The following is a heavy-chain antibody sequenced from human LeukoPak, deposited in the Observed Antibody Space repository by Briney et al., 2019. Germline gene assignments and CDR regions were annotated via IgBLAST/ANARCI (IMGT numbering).Heavy chain of an antibody. D-gene: IGHD3-22*01. CDR2: IYYSGST. CDR3: AREWSSGYYYYGGRAEYFQH. CDR1: GGSISSSSYY. Sequence: SETLSLTCTVSGGSISSSSYYWGWIRQPPGKGLEWIGSIYYSGSTYYNPSLKSRVTISVDTSKNQFSLKLSSVTAADTAVYYCAREWSSGYYYYGGRAEYFQHWGQGTLVTVSS. J-gene: IGHJ1*01. V-gene: IGHV4-39*07.